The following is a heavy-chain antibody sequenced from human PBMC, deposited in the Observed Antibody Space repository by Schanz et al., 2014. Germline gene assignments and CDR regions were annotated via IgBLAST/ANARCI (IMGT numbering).Heavy chain of an antibody. CDR1: GFTFSTYA. V-gene: IGHV3-23*01. D-gene: IGHD3-9*01. Sequence: EVQLLESGGTLVRPGGSLRLSCAASGFTFSTYAMAWVRQAPGKGLEWVSAISGSGGSTYYADSVKGRFTISRDNSKNTVYLQMNSLRVEDTAVYYCAKVDRTRYYAMDVWGQGTTVTVSS. CDR2: ISGSGGST. CDR3: AKVDRTRYYAMDV. J-gene: IGHJ6*02.